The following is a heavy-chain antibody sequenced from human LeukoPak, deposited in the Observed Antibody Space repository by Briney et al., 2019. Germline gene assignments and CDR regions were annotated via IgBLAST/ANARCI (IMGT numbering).Heavy chain of an antibody. CDR3: ASEAYCSGGRCSVQRVAS. D-gene: IGHD2-15*01. V-gene: IGHV1-2*02. J-gene: IGHJ5*02. CDR2: IDSKNGDT. CDR1: GYTFTAYY. Sequence: ASVKVSCKASGYTFTAYYMHWVRQAPGQGLEWMGWIDSKNGDTKYAQKVQSRLTITRDTSIGIAYMELRRLISDDTPVYCASEAYCSGGRCSVQRVASWGRGTPVTVSS.